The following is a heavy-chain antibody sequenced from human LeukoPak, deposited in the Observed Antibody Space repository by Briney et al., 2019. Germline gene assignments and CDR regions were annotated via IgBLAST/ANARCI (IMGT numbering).Heavy chain of an antibody. V-gene: IGHV4-59*01. CDR3: ARVKFGRAARLADY. D-gene: IGHD6-6*01. Sequence: SETLSLTCTVSGGSINYYYWMWIRQPPGKGLEWIGYIYYSGGTHYNPSLKSRVTMLVDTSKNQFSLKLTAVTAADTAVYYCARVKFGRAARLADYWGQGTLVTVSS. J-gene: IGHJ4*02. CDR1: GGSINYYY. CDR2: IYYSGGT.